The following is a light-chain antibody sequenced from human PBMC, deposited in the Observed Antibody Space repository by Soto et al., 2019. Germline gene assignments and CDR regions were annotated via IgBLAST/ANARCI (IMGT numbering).Light chain of an antibody. J-gene: IGLJ1*01. CDR1: TGAVTSGYY. V-gene: IGLV7-43*01. CDR3: LLYFGGADV. Sequence: QTVVTQEPSLTVSPGGTVTLTCASSTGAVTSGYYPNWFQQKPGQAPRALIYNTRNKHSWTPARFSGSLLGGKAALTLSGAQPEDEAEYYCLLYFGGADVFGTGTKVTVL. CDR2: NTR.